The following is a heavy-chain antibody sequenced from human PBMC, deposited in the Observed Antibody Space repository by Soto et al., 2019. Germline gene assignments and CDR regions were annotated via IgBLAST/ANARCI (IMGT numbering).Heavy chain of an antibody. Sequence: QVQLVESGGGVVQPGRSLRLSCAASGFTFSSYGMHWVRQAPGKGLEWVAVISYDGSNKYYADSVKGRFTISRDNSKNTLYLQMNSLRAEDTAVYYCANAWKPYYYYYMDVCGKGTTVTVSS. D-gene: IGHD1-1*01. J-gene: IGHJ6*03. CDR2: ISYDGSNK. CDR3: ANAWKPYYYYYMDV. V-gene: IGHV3-30*18. CDR1: GFTFSSYG.